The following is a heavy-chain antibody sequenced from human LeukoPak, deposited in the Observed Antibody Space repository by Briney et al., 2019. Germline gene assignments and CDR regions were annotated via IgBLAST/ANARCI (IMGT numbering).Heavy chain of an antibody. Sequence: SETLSLTCTVFGSSINSVYSWGWIRQPPGKGLEWIGSIYHNGNTYYNSSLKSRVTISVHTSENQFSLKLSSVTAADTAVYYCASYKTYYDSSGNPFDYWGQGTLVTVSS. J-gene: IGHJ4*02. D-gene: IGHD3-22*01. V-gene: IGHV4-38-2*02. CDR1: GSSINSVYS. CDR2: IYHNGNT. CDR3: ASYKTYYDSSGNPFDY.